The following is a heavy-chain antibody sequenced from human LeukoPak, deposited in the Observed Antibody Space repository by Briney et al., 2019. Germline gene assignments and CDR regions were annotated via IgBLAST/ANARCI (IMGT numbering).Heavy chain of an antibody. Sequence: ASVKVSCKASGYTFTSYGISWVRQAPGQGLEWMGWISAYNGNTSYAQKLQGRVTMTTDTSTSTAYMELRSLRSDDTAVYYCARDHSAAAGTTFDYWGQGTLVTVSS. V-gene: IGHV1-18*01. CDR1: GYTFTSYG. J-gene: IGHJ4*02. CDR2: ISAYNGNT. D-gene: IGHD6-13*01. CDR3: ARDHSAAAGTTFDY.